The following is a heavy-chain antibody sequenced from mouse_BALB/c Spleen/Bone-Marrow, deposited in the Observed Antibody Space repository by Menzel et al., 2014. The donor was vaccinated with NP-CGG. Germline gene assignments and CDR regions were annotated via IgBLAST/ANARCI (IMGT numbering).Heavy chain of an antibody. V-gene: IGHV1-39*01. CDR3: TRDDSPYWYFDV. D-gene: IGHD2-4*01. Sequence: EVQLQQSGPELEKPGASVKISCKASGYSFTAYNMNWVKQSNGRSLEWIGSIDPYYGGTSYNQKFKDKATLTVGKSSSTAYMQLKNLTSEDSAVYYCTRDDSPYWYFDVWGAGTTVTVSP. CDR1: GYSFTAYN. CDR2: IDPYYGGT. J-gene: IGHJ1*01.